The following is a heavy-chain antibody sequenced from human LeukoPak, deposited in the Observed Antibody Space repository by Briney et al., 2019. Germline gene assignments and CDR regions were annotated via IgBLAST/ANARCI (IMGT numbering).Heavy chain of an antibody. D-gene: IGHD6-13*01. Sequence: SQTLSLTCTVSGDSISDGDYYWSWIRQPPGKGLEWLGYFYYSGGTYYNPSLKSRLTISVDTSRNQFSLKLSSVTAADTAVYYCARAWTSAGRFDFWGQGTLVPVSS. CDR3: ARAWTSAGRFDF. V-gene: IGHV4-30-4*01. CDR2: FYYSGGT. CDR1: GDSISDGDYY. J-gene: IGHJ4*02.